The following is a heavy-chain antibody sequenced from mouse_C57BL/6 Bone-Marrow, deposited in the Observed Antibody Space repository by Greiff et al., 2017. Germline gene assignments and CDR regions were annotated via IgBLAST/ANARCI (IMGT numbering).Heavy chain of an antibody. CDR1: GYTFTSYW. V-gene: IGHV1-7*01. Sequence: QVQLQQSGAELAKPGASVKLSCKASGYTFTSYWMHWVKQRPGQGLEWIGYINPSSGYTKYNQKFKDKATLTAEKSSSTAYMQLSSLTYEDSAVYYCARWLPYWYCDVWGTGTTVTVSS. D-gene: IGHD2-2*01. CDR3: ARWLPYWYCDV. J-gene: IGHJ1*03. CDR2: INPSSGYT.